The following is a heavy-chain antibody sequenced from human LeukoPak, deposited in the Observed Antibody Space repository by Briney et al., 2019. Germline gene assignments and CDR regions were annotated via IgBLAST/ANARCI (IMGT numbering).Heavy chain of an antibody. CDR2: ISYDGSNK. D-gene: IGHD1-1*01. V-gene: IGHV3-30-3*01. Sequence: TGGSLRLSCAASGFAFSSYWMYWVRQAPGKGLEWVAVISYDGSNKYYADSVKGRFTISRDNSKNTLYLQMNSLRAEDTAVYYCAREHDYYFDYWGQGTLVTVSS. J-gene: IGHJ4*02. CDR3: AREHDYYFDY. CDR1: GFAFSSYW.